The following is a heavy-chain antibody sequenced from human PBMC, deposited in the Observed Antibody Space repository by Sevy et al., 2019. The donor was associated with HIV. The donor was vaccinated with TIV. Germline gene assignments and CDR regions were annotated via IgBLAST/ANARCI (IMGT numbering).Heavy chain of an antibody. CDR2: ISSSGSDM. D-gene: IGHD4-17*01. J-gene: IGHJ4*02. Sequence: GGSLRLSCPASGFTLSSYSMNWVRQAPGKGLEWVSSISSSGSDMYYADSVKGRFTISRDNAENSLYLQMNSLRAEDTAVYYCARGDMTTVTKFDFWGQGTLVTVSS. V-gene: IGHV3-21*01. CDR1: GFTLSSYS. CDR3: ARGDMTTVTKFDF.